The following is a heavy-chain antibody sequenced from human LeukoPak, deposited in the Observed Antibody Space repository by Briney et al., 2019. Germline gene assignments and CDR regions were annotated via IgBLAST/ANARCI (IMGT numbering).Heavy chain of an antibody. D-gene: IGHD2-2*01. CDR1: GFTFSIYW. V-gene: IGHV3-74*03. J-gene: IGHJ4*02. CDR3: VRGLGAYQFDH. CDR2: INSDGNTI. Sequence: GGSLRLSCAASGFTFSIYWMHWVRQAPGKGLVWVSHINSDGNTITYADSVKGRVTISRDNAKNTLYLQVNSLRAEDTAVYYCVRGLGAYQFDHWGQGTLVTASS.